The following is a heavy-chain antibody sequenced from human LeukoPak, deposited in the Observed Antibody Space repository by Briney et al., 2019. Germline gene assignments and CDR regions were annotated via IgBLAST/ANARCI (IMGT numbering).Heavy chain of an antibody. CDR1: GFTFSNYW. Sequence: GGSLRLSCVASGFTFSNYWMSWVRQAPGKGLEWVANIKQDGSEKHYVDSVKGRFTISRDNAENSLYLQMNSLRTEDTAVYYCARVVGLGTSYRNWFDPWGQGTLVTGSS. D-gene: IGHD1-14*01. V-gene: IGHV3-7*05. J-gene: IGHJ5*02. CDR2: IKQDGSEK. CDR3: ARVVGLGTSYRNWFDP.